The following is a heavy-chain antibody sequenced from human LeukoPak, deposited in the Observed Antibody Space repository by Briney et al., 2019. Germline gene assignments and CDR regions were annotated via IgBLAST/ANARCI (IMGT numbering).Heavy chain of an antibody. CDR2: LYNNGGT. D-gene: IGHD3-9*01. V-gene: IGHV3-66*01. Sequence: GGSLRPSCAASGFHVRNNYMSWVRQAPGKGLEWVSILYNNGGTDYADSVRGRFAISRDNSKNTLYLQMSGLRVEDTAIYYCARDAGLDAFDIWGQGTMVGVSS. J-gene: IGHJ3*02. CDR3: ARDAGLDAFDI. CDR1: GFHVRNNY.